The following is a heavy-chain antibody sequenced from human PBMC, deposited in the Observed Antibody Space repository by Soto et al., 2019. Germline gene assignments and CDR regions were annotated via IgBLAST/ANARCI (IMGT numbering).Heavy chain of an antibody. V-gene: IGHV4-31*03. D-gene: IGHD2-2*01. CDR2: IYYSGST. Sequence: SETLSLTCTVSGGSISSGGYYWSWIRQHPGKGLEWIGYIYYSGSTYYNQSLKSRVTISVDTSKNQFSLKLSSVTAADTAVYYCARTDIVVVPAAAWYFDYWGQGTLVTVSS. CDR3: ARTDIVVVPAAAWYFDY. J-gene: IGHJ4*02. CDR1: GGSISSGGYY.